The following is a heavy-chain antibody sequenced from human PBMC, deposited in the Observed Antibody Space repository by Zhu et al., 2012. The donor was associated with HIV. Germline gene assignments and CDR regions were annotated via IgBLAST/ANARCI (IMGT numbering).Heavy chain of an antibody. D-gene: IGHD3-22*01. CDR2: IKEGGGT. CDR3: ARAPATFYNKLGYYSEYFQN. Sequence: QVQLRTMGREDCCSLRRPCPSPALCMVGPSVITIGAWIRQPPGKGLEWIAEIKEGGGTNYNPSLRSRVTLLVDTSNNQFSLALTSVTAADTAVYYCARAPATFYNKLGYYSEYFQNWARAPWSPSPQ. J-gene: IGHJ1*01. V-gene: IGHV4-34*02. CDR1: VGPSVIT.